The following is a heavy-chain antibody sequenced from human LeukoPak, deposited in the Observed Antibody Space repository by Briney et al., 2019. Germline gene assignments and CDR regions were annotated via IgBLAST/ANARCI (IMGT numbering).Heavy chain of an antibody. Sequence: GGSLRLSCAASGFTFSSYSIHWVRQAPGKGLEWVAVISYDGSEKYFADSVKGRFTISRDNSKNTLYLQMNSLRAEDTAVYYCARDSEGRYYGSGSYYTFDYWGQGILVTVSS. D-gene: IGHD3-10*01. CDR3: ARDSEGRYYGSGSYYTFDY. J-gene: IGHJ4*02. V-gene: IGHV3-30-3*01. CDR1: GFTFSSYS. CDR2: ISYDGSEK.